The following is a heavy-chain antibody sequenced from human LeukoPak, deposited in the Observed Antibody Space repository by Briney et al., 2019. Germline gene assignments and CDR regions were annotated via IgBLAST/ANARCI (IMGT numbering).Heavy chain of an antibody. J-gene: IGHJ4*02. V-gene: IGHV3-66*01. CDR2: ICNDGSA. CDR3: ARGYSSADY. Sequence: GGSLRLSCAASGFTVSSNYMSCVRQAPGKGLEWVSVICNDGSAFYADSVRGRFTVSRDNSKNTLYLQMNSLRAEDTAVYYCARGYSSADYWGQGTLVTVSS. CDR1: GFTVSSNY. D-gene: IGHD6-25*01.